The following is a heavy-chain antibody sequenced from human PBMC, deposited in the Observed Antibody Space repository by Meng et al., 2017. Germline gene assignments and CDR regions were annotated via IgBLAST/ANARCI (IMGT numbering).Heavy chain of an antibody. V-gene: IGHV3-33*01. CDR3: ARFKYYLGVDY. CDR2: IWYDGSNK. CDR1: GFTFSSYG. D-gene: IGHD2/OR15-2a*01. Sequence: QVEVGESGGGVVQPGRSLRIPCAASGFTFSSYGMHWVRQAPGKGLEWVAVIWYDGSNKYYADSVKGRFTISRDNSKNTLYLQMNSLRAEDTAVYYCARFKYYLGVDYWGQGTLVTVSS. J-gene: IGHJ4*02.